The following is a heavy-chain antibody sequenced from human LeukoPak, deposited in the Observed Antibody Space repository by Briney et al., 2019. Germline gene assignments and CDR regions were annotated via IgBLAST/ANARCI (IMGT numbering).Heavy chain of an antibody. Sequence: GGSLRLSCAASGFTFSSYGMHWVRQAPGKGLEWVAFIQYDGSNKYYADSVKGRFTISRDNSRNTLYLQMNSLRGEDTAVYYCANKVAHHLDSWGQGTLVTVSS. V-gene: IGHV3-30*02. D-gene: IGHD1-14*01. CDR2: IQYDGSNK. CDR3: ANKVAHHLDS. J-gene: IGHJ4*02. CDR1: GFTFSSYG.